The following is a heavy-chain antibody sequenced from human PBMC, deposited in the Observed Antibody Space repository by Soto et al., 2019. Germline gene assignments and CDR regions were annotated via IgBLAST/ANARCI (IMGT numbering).Heavy chain of an antibody. CDR1: GGTFSSYT. CDR2: IIPILGIA. Sequence: ASVKVSCKASGGTFSSYTISWVRQAPGQGLEWMGRIIPILGIANYAQKFQGRVTITADKSTSTAYMELSSLRSEDTDVYYCARDLEGIFYSSSFGGVYFDYWGQGTLVTVSS. D-gene: IGHD6-13*01. CDR3: ARDLEGIFYSSSFGGVYFDY. J-gene: IGHJ4*02. V-gene: IGHV1-69*04.